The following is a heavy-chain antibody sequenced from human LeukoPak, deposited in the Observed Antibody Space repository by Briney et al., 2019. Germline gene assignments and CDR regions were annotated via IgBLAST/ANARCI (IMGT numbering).Heavy chain of an antibody. V-gene: IGHV3-30*02. CDR1: GFTFSTYG. J-gene: IGHJ4*02. CDR3: AKDQGLRFLEWFY. D-gene: IGHD3-3*01. CDR2: IQYNGNNK. Sequence: PGGSLRLSCAASGFTFSTYGMHWVRQAPGKGLEWVAFIQYNGNNKYYADSVKGRFTISRDNSKNTLYLQMNSLRAEDTAVYYCAKDQGLRFLEWFYWGQGTLVTVSS.